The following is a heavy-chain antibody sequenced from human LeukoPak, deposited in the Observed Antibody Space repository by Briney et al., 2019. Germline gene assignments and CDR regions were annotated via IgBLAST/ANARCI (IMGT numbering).Heavy chain of an antibody. D-gene: IGHD3-10*01. V-gene: IGHV3-21*01. Sequence: PGGSLRLSCAASGFTFSSYSMNWVRQAPGKGLEWVSSISSSSSYIYYADSVKGRFTISRDNAKNSLYLQMNSLRAEDTAVYYCAKGMRLLWFGETAWGQGTLVTVSS. CDR1: GFTFSSYS. CDR2: ISSSSSYI. J-gene: IGHJ5*02. CDR3: AKGMRLLWFGETA.